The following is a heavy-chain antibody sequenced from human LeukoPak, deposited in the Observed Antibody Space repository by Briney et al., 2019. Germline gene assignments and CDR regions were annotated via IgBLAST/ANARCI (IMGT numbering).Heavy chain of an antibody. V-gene: IGHV4-59*01. CDR2: IYYSGST. CDR3: AMGIAAAGKEGGFDY. J-gene: IGHJ4*02. Sequence: SETLSLTCTVSGGSISSYYWSWIRQPPGKGLEWIGYIYYSGSTNYNPSLKSRVTISVDTSKNQFSLKLSSVTAADTAVYYCAMGIAAAGKEGGFDYWGQGTLVTVSS. CDR1: GGSISSYY. D-gene: IGHD6-13*01.